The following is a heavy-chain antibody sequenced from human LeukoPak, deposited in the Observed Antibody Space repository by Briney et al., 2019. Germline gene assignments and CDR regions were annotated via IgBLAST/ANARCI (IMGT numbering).Heavy chain of an antibody. CDR2: ISSSGSTI. D-gene: IGHD2-21*02. V-gene: IGHV3-11*01. J-gene: IGHJ5*02. CDR3: ARDKRVVTAWTLWGWFDP. Sequence: PGGSLRLFCAASGFTFSDYYMSWMRQAPGKGLEGVSYISSSGSTIYYADSVKSRFTISRDNAKTSLYLKMNSMRAEDTAVYYCARDKRVVTAWTLWGWFDPWGQGTLVTVSS. CDR1: GFTFSDYY.